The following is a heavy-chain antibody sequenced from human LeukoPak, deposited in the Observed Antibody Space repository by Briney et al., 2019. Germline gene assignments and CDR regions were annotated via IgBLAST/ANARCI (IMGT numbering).Heavy chain of an antibody. J-gene: IGHJ4*02. V-gene: IGHV3-23*01. CDR2: ISGSGGST. D-gene: IGHD3-16*02. Sequence: PGGSLRLSCAASGFTFSSYGMSWVRQAPGKGLEWVSAISGSGGSTCYADSVKGRFTISRDNSKNTLYLQMNSLRAEDTAVYYCAKEWGFGYYDYVWGSYRPIANDYWGQGTLVTVPS. CDR1: GFTFSSYG. CDR3: AKEWGFGYYDYVWGSYRPIANDY.